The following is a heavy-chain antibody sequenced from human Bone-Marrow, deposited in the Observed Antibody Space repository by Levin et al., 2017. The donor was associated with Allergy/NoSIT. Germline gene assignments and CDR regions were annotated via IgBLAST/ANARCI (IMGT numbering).Heavy chain of an antibody. J-gene: IGHJ6*03. V-gene: IGHV4-34*01. CDR3: ARGYADYRYYYYYMDV. CDR1: GGSFSGYY. CDR2: INHSGST. D-gene: IGHD4-11*01. Sequence: SQTLSLTCAVYGGSFSGYYWSWIRQPPGKGLEWIGEINHSGSTNYNPSLKSRVTISVDTSKNQFSLKLSSVTAADTAVYYCARGYADYRYYYYYMDVWGKGTTVTVS.